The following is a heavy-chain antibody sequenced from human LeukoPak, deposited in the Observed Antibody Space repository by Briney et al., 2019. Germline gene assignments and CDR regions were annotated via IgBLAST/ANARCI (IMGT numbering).Heavy chain of an antibody. J-gene: IGHJ6*03. CDR2: ITSRGSHI. CDR1: GFAFNSYT. Sequence: GGSLRLSCAASGFAFNSYTITWVRQAPRKGLESVSSITSRGSHIYIADSVKGRFTISRDNAKNSLFLQMSSLSVEDTAVYYCARVAQGATTENYFYYYMDVWGKGTTVTVSS. D-gene: IGHD4-11*01. CDR3: ARVAQGATTENYFYYYMDV. V-gene: IGHV3-21*01.